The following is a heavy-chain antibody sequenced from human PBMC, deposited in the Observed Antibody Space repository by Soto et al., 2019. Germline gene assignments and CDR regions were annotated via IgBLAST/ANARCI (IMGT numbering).Heavy chain of an antibody. Sequence: ASVKVSCKASGFTFTSSAMQWVRQARGQRLEWIGWIVVGSGNTNYAQKFQERVTITRDMSTSTAYMELSSLRSEDTAVYYCAAGDYDILTGPQGPSWYYGMDVWGQGTTVTVSS. CDR2: IVVGSGNT. D-gene: IGHD3-9*01. J-gene: IGHJ6*02. CDR3: AAGDYDILTGPQGPSWYYGMDV. V-gene: IGHV1-58*02. CDR1: GFTFTSSA.